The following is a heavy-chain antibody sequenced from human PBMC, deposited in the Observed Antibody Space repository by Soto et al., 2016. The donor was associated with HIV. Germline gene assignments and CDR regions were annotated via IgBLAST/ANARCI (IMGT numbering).Heavy chain of an antibody. J-gene: IGHJ4*02. V-gene: IGHV4-34*01. D-gene: IGHD2-21*02. CDR3: ARGTYCGGDCYSE. Sequence: QVQLQQWGAGLLKPSETLSLTCAVYGGSFRGYYWSWIRQPPGKGLEWIGEISHSGSTNYNTSLKSRVTMSIDTSKNQFSLKLSSVTAADTAVYYCARGTYCGGDCYSEWGQGTPGSPSPQ. CDR1: GGSFRGYY. CDR2: ISHSGST.